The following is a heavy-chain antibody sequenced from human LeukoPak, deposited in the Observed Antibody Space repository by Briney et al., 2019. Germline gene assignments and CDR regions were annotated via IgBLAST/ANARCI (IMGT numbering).Heavy chain of an antibody. D-gene: IGHD3-9*01. CDR2: IYYSGRA. CDR3: ARRVYDIFFGMDV. J-gene: IGHJ6*04. V-gene: IGHV4-39*07. Sequence: LETLSLTCTVSGGSLSSSHYHWGWIRQPPGKGLEWVGTIYYSGRAYYNPSLKSRVTISVDRSKNQFSLKLSSVTAADTAVYYCARRVYDIFFGMDVWGKGTTVTVSS. CDR1: GGSLSSSHYH.